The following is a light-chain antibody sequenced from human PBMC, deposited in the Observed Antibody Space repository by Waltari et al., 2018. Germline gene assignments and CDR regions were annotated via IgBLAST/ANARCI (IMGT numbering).Light chain of an antibody. J-gene: IGKJ2*01. Sequence: EIVLTQSPATLSLSPGETATLSCRASQSVGTYLAWYQQKPGQAPRLLIYDASNTATGIPVRFRGSGSGTDFTLTISSLEPEDFALYYCQQRSSWTPHTFGQGARLEIK. V-gene: IGKV3-11*01. CDR1: QSVGTY. CDR2: DAS. CDR3: QQRSSWTPHT.